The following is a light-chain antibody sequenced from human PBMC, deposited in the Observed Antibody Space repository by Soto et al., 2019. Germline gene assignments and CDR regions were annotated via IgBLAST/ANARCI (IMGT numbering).Light chain of an antibody. CDR2: GAS. CDR3: QQYNNWPRT. CDR1: QSVSNN. Sequence: EIVMTQSPATLSVSPWERATLSCRASQSVSNNYLAWYQQKPGQAPRLLIYGASNRATGIPDRFSGSGSGTEFTLTISSLQSEDFAVYYCQQYNNWPRTFGQGTKVDI. V-gene: IGKV3D-15*01. J-gene: IGKJ1*01.